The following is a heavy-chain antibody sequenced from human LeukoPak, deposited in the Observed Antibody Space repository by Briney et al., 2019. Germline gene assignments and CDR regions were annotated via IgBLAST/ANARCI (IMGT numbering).Heavy chain of an antibody. CDR1: GYSFTSYW. J-gene: IGHJ4*02. D-gene: IGHD3/OR15-3a*01. CDR2: IYPGISDT. Sequence: GESLKISCKGSGYSFTSYWIGWVRQMPGKGLEWVGAIYPGISDTRYSPSLEGQVTLSADKSITTVHLQWRSLEASDNGLYYCARQPWTSDRGPFDHWGQGSLDTVSS. V-gene: IGHV5-51*01. CDR3: ARQPWTSDRGPFDH.